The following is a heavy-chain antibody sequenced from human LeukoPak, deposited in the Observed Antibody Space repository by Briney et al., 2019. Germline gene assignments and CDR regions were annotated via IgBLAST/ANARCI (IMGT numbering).Heavy chain of an antibody. CDR3: VRDAPPHWSGDFDF. V-gene: IGHV3-21*01. CDR2: ITGSSRYI. J-gene: IGHJ4*02. CDR1: GFTFSAYN. Sequence: PGGSLRLSCAASGFTFSAYNMNWVRQAPGKGLEWVSSITGSSRYIYYADSLKGRITISRDNAKNSLFLQMNSLRAEDTAVYYCVRDAPPHWSGDFDFWGQGTLVTVSS. D-gene: IGHD3-3*01.